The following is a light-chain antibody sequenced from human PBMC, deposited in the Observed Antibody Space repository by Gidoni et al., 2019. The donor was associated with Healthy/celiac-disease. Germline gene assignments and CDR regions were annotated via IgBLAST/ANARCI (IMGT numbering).Light chain of an antibody. V-gene: IGLV2-23*02. Sequence: QSALTQPASVSGSPGQSITISCTGTSRDVGRYNLVSWYQPHPGKAPKLMIYEVSKRPSGVSNRFSGSKSGNTASLTISGLQAEDEADYYCCSYAGSSTSLYVFGTGTKVTVL. CDR3: CSYAGSSTSLYV. CDR2: EVS. J-gene: IGLJ1*01. CDR1: SRDVGRYNL.